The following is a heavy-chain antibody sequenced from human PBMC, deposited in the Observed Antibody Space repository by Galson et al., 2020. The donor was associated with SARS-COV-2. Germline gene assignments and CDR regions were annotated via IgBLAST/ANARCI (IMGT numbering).Heavy chain of an antibody. CDR1: GLTFSSYS. J-gene: IGHJ3*02. V-gene: IGHV3-21*01. CDR3: ARGWEVTGIDAFDI. Sequence: NSGGSLRLSCAASGLTFSSYSMNWVRQAPGKGLEWVSSISSSSSYIYYADSVKGRFTISRDNAKNSLYLQMNSLRAEDTAVYYCARGWEVTGIDAFDIWGQGTMGTVSS. D-gene: IGHD2-21*02. CDR2: ISSSSSYI.